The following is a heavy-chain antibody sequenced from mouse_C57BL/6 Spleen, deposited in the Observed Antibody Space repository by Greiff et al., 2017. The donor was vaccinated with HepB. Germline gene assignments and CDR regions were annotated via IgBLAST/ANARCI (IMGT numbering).Heavy chain of an antibody. J-gene: IGHJ1*03. CDR1: GYTFTSYG. D-gene: IGHD1-1*01. V-gene: IGHV1-58*01. CDR2: IYIGNGYT. CDR3: ARSPYDNGSFPWYFDV. Sequence: VQLQQSGAELVRPGSSVKMSCKTSGYTFTSYGINWVKQRPGQGLEWIGYIYIGNGYTEYNEKFKGKATLTSDTSSSTAYMQLSSLTSEDSAIYFCARSPYDNGSFPWYFDVWGTGTTVTVSS.